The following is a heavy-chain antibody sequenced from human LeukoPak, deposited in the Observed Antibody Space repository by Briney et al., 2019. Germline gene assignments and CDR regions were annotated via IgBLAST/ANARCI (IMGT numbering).Heavy chain of an antibody. V-gene: IGHV4-59*08. Sequence: SETLSLTCTVSGGSISSYYWSWIRQPPGKGLEWIGYIYYSGSTNYNPSLKSRVTISVDTSKNQFSLKLSSVTAADTAVYYCARRILVGALHHDAFDIWGQGTMVTVSS. J-gene: IGHJ3*02. D-gene: IGHD1-26*01. CDR2: IYYSGST. CDR1: GGSISSYY. CDR3: ARRILVGALHHDAFDI.